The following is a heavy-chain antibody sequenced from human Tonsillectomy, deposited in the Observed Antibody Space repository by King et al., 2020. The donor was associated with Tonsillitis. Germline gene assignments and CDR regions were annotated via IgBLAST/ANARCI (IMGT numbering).Heavy chain of an antibody. Sequence: VQLVESGGGLVKPGGSLRLSCAASGFTFSDYYMSWIRQAPGKGLEWVSYISRSSSYTNYADSVKGRFTIPRDNAKNSLYLQMNSLRAEDTAVYYCARDLADSSSMEAFFDYWGQGTLVTVSS. CDR2: ISRSSSYT. V-gene: IGHV3-11*06. CDR3: ARDLADSSSMEAFFDY. J-gene: IGHJ4*02. D-gene: IGHD6-6*01. CDR1: GFTFSDYY.